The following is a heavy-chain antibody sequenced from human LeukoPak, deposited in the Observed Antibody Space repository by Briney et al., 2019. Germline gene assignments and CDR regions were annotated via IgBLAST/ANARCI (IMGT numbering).Heavy chain of an antibody. CDR1: GFTFSSYS. D-gene: IGHD1-7*01. CDR2: ISSSSSTI. J-gene: IGHJ4*02. Sequence: GSLRLSWAASGFTFSSYSMNWVRQAPGKGLEWVSYISSSSSTIYYADSVKGRFTISRDNAKNSLYLQMNSLRAEDTAVYYCARGTSPLPYYFDYWGQGTLVTVSS. CDR3: ARGTSPLPYYFDY. V-gene: IGHV3-48*04.